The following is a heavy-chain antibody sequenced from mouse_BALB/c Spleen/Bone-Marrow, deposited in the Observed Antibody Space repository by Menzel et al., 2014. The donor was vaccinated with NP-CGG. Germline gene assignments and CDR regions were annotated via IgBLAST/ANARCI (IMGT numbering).Heavy chain of an antibody. CDR2: INPSNGRT. CDR1: GNTFXSYW. Sequence: VQLQQSGAELAKPGASVKLSCKASGNTFXSYWMHWVKQRPGQGLEWIGEINPSNGRTNYNEKFKSKATLTVDKSSSTAYMQLSSLTSEDSAVYYCARERYDYDWKDYWGQGTTLTVSS. CDR3: ARERYDYDWKDY. D-gene: IGHD2-4*01. V-gene: IGHV1S81*02. J-gene: IGHJ2*01.